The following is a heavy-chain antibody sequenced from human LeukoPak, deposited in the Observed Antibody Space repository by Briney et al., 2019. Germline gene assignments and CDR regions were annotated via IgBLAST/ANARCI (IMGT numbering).Heavy chain of an antibody. CDR3: ARGEGARISRRYFDY. CDR2: INAVGST. V-gene: IGHV3-66*01. Sequence: TGGSLRLSCAASGFFVSSTYLNWVRQAPGEGLEWVSFINAVGSTYYADSVKGRFTISRDNSKNTVDLRMNSLRADDTAVYYCARGEGARISRRYFDYWGQGALVIVSS. D-gene: IGHD3-16*01. J-gene: IGHJ4*02. CDR1: GFFVSSTY.